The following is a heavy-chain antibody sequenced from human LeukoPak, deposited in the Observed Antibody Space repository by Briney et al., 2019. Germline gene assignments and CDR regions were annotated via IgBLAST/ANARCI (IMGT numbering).Heavy chain of an antibody. J-gene: IGHJ4*02. D-gene: IGHD1-26*01. CDR3: ETDGAAWSRSD. Sequence: PGGSLRLSCAASGFTLSTYGMTWVRQAPGKGLEWVSTISRGSTSIYYADSVKGRFTISRDDAKNSVSLQMNSLRAEDTAVYYYETDGAAWSRSDWGQGTLVTVSS. V-gene: IGHV3-21*01. CDR1: GFTLSTYG. CDR2: ISRGSTSI.